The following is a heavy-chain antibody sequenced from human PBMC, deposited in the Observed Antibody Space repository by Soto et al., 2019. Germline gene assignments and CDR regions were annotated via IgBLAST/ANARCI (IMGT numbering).Heavy chain of an antibody. D-gene: IGHD6-13*01. CDR1: GFTFRSYA. J-gene: IGHJ4*02. CDR2: ISGSGNTS. CDR3: AKGRGSSWNADY. Sequence: EVQLLESGGGLVQPGGSLRLSCVASGFTFRSYAMSWVRRAPGKGLEWVSAISGSGNTSYFADSVRGRFTISRDNSQDTLYLQLNNLRVDDTAEYFCAKGRGSSWNADYWGQETRVIVAS. V-gene: IGHV3-23*01.